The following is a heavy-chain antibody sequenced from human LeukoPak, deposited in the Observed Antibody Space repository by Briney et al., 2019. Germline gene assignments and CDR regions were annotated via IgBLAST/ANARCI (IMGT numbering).Heavy chain of an antibody. J-gene: IGHJ6*03. CDR1: GYTFTSYY. D-gene: IGHD2-2*01. V-gene: IGHV1-46*01. CDR3: ARGYCSSTSCYSYYYYMDV. CDR2: INPSGGST. Sequence: GASVKVSCKASGYTFTSYYMHWVRQAPGQGLEWMGLINPSGGSTSYAQKFQGRVTMTRDTSTSTVYMELSSLRSEDTAVYYCARGYCSSTSCYSYYYYMDVWGKGTTVTVSS.